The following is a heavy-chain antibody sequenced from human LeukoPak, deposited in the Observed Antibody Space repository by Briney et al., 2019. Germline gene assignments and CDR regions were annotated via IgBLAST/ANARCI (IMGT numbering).Heavy chain of an antibody. CDR3: ARDQTPYF. CDR1: GFTFSSYS. V-gene: IGHV3-48*04. J-gene: IGHJ4*02. CDR2: ITSSSTI. Sequence: PGGSLRLSCAASGFTFSSYSMNWVRQAPGKGLEWVSYITSSSTIYYADSVKGRFTISRDNAKNSLYLQMNSLRAEDTAVYHCARDQTPYFWGQGTLVTVSS.